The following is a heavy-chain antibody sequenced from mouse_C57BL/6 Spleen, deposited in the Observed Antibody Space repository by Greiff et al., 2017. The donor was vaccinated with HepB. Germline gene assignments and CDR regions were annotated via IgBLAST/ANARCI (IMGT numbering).Heavy chain of an antibody. CDR3: ARDQVYYDYPYYFDY. Sequence: EVMLVESGGGLVKPGGSLKLSCAASGFTFSSYAMSWVRQTPEKRLEWVATISDGGSYTYYPDNVKGRFTISRDNAKNNLYLQMSHLKSEDTAMYYCARDQVYYDYPYYFDYWGQGTTLTVSS. D-gene: IGHD2-4*01. CDR1: GFTFSSYA. CDR2: ISDGGSYT. V-gene: IGHV5-4*01. J-gene: IGHJ2*01.